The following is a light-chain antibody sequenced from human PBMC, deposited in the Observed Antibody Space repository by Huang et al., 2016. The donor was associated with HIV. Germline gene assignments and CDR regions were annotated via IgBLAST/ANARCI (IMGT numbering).Light chain of an antibody. CDR3: QHYNHWPPVT. Sequence: EIVMTQSPATLSVSLGERATLSCRASQTVTINVAWYQQKPGQAPRLLIFGASTRSTVIPTRFSGSGSGTEFPLTISGLQSEDFAVYFCQHYNHWPPVTFGGGTKVEIK. V-gene: IGKV3-15*01. CDR2: GAS. CDR1: QTVTIN. J-gene: IGKJ4*01.